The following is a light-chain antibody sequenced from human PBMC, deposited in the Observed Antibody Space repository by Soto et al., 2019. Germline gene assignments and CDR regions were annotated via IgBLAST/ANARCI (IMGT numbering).Light chain of an antibody. CDR2: RNY. CDR1: SSNIGNNY. J-gene: IGLJ3*02. Sequence: QSVLTQPPSASGTPGRRVTISCSGSSSNIGNNYVYWYRQLPGTAPKLLIFRNYQRPSGVPDRFSGSKSGTSASLAISGPRSEDEADYYCAAWDDSLGGVVFGGGTKVTVL. CDR3: AAWDDSLGGVV. V-gene: IGLV1-47*01.